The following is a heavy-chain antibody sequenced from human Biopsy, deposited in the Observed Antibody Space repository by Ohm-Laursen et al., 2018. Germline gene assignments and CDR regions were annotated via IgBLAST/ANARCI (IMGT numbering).Heavy chain of an antibody. CDR3: ARGPHSGSHSCFDY. CDR2: IIPMFGTA. J-gene: IGHJ4*02. Sequence: SVNVSCKASGGTFINYAISWVRQPPGQGLEWMGGIIPMFGTANYAQMFQGRVTISADEFTSTSYMELSSLTTEDTAIYYCARGPHSGSHSCFDYWGRGTLVTVSS. D-gene: IGHD1-26*01. CDR1: GGTFINYA. V-gene: IGHV1-69*13.